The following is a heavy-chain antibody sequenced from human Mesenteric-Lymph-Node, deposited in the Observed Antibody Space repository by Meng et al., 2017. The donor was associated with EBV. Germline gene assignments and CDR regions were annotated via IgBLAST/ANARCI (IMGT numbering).Heavy chain of an antibody. CDR1: GDSFSGYF. CDR3: ARGGGALTPLDY. J-gene: IGHJ4*02. Sequence: QVQFQQWGAGLLKPSETLSLTCAVYGDSFSGYFWSWIRQPLGKGLEWIGEINHSGGTNYNPSLESRVTISVDASKNQFSLKLRSVTAADTAVYYCARGGGALTPLDYWGQGGLVTVSS. D-gene: IGHD4-23*01. V-gene: IGHV4-34*02. CDR2: INHSGGT.